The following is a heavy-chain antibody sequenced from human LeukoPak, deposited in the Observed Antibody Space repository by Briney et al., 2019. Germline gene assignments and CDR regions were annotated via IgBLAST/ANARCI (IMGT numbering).Heavy chain of an antibody. V-gene: IGHV4-34*01. D-gene: IGHD6-19*01. CDR3: ARGLWQWLVRGYYFDY. Sequence: SETLSLTCAVSGGSFSGYYWSWIRQPPGKGLEWIGEINHSGSTNYNPSLKSRVTISVDTSKNQFSLKLSSVTAADTAVYYCARGLWQWLVRGYYFDYWGQGTLVTVSS. CDR2: INHSGST. CDR1: GGSFSGYY. J-gene: IGHJ4*02.